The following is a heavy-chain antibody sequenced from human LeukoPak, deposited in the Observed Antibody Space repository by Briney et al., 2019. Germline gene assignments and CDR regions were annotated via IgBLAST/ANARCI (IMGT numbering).Heavy chain of an antibody. CDR1: SGSISGSIYY. Sequence: ETLSLTCTVSSGSISGSIYYWGWIRQPPGRGLEWVGSIYYSGYSGTTYYTPSLKSRVTVSVDTSKNHFSLNLNSVTAADTAVYYCARDRPGGSSLDYWGQGTLVTVSS. D-gene: IGHD6-13*01. J-gene: IGHJ4*02. CDR2: IYYSGYSGTT. CDR3: ARDRPGGSSLDY. V-gene: IGHV4-39*07.